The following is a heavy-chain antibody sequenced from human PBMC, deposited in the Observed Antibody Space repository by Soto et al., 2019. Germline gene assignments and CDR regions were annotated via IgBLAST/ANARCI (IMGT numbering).Heavy chain of an antibody. CDR1: GSPLPASN. V-gene: IGHV1-2*02. Sequence: GASLKFPCKALGSPLPASNIHGLRRPPGQGLEWMGWINPNSGGTNYAQKFQGRVTMTRDTSISTAYMELSRLRSDDTAVYYCARGIDSSGSPSDYWGQGTLVTVSS. CDR2: INPNSGGT. D-gene: IGHD3-22*01. J-gene: IGHJ4*02. CDR3: ARGIDSSGSPSDY.